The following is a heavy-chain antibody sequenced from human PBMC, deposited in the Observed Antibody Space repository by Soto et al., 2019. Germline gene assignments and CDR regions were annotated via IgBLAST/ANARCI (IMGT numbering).Heavy chain of an antibody. Sequence: SVKVSCKASGGSFTYTLSWVRQAPGQGLEWMGGIIPIFGTTNYAQKFQGRVTITADESTKTAYMELSTLRSEDTAVYYCARLHSHGTYGMDVWGQGKTVTVSS. J-gene: IGHJ6*02. CDR1: GGSFTYT. CDR2: IIPIFGTT. CDR3: ARLHSHGTYGMDV. V-gene: IGHV1-69*13. D-gene: IGHD5-18*01.